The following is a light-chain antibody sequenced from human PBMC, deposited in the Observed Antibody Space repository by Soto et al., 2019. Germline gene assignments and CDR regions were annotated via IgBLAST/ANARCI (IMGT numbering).Light chain of an antibody. J-gene: IGKJ3*01. Sequence: EIVLTQSPATLSLSPGERATLSCRASQSVSTYLAWYQQKPGQAPRLLIYDASDRATGIPARFSGSGSGTEFTLTISSLEPEDSAVYYCQQRNNWPRGFTFGPGTKVHIK. CDR1: QSVSTY. CDR2: DAS. V-gene: IGKV3-11*01. CDR3: QQRNNWPRGFT.